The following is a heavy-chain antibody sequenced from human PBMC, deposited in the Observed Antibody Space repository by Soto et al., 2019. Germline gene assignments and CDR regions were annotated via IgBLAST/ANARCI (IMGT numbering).Heavy chain of an antibody. Sequence: SETLSLTCTVSGGSISSYYWSWIRQPPGKGLEWIGYIYYSGSTNYNPSLKSRVTISVDTSKNQFSLKLSSVTAADTAVYYCATQGGDSSGYYPGYWGQGTLVTVSS. J-gene: IGHJ4*02. CDR3: ATQGGDSSGYYPGY. CDR2: IYYSGST. D-gene: IGHD3-22*01. CDR1: GGSISSYY. V-gene: IGHV4-59*01.